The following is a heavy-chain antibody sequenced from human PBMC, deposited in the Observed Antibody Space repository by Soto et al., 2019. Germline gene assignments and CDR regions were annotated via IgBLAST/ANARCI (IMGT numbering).Heavy chain of an antibody. D-gene: IGHD6-19*01. CDR2: ISGSGGST. CDR1: GFTFSSYA. Sequence: GGSLRLSCAASGFTFSSYAMSWVRQAPGKGLEWVSAISGSGGSTYYAGSVKGRFTISRDNSKNTLYLQMNSLRAEDTAVYYCSRIRAVAGRRGPPKYYFDYWGQGTLVTVSS. CDR3: SRIRAVAGRRGPPKYYFDY. V-gene: IGHV3-23*01. J-gene: IGHJ4*02.